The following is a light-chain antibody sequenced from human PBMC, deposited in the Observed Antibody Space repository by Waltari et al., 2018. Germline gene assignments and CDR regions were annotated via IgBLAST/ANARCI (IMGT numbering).Light chain of an antibody. V-gene: IGLV4-69*01. J-gene: IGLJ2*01. CDR2: IDGGGGH. CDR3: QTWDPDTVV. Sequence: QLAVTQSPSASASLGASVKLTCTLSSEHSAYAIAWHQHQPEKGPRFLMKIDGGGGHTKGDGSPYRFSGFSSGAALYLTIASLQYEEEAAYYCQTWDPDTVVFGGGTKLTV. CDR1: SEHSAYA.